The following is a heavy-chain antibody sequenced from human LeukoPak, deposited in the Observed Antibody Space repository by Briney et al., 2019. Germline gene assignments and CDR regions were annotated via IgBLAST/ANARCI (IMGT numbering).Heavy chain of an antibody. V-gene: IGHV1-18*01. J-gene: IGHJ4*02. D-gene: IGHD3-9*01. Sequence: VASVKVSCKASGYTFTSYGISWVRQAPGQGLEWMGWISAYNGNTNYAQKLQGRVTMTTDTSTSTAYMELRSLRSDDTAVYYCARDFDDMLTGSADYWGQGTLVTVSS. CDR2: ISAYNGNT. CDR3: ARDFDDMLTGSADY. CDR1: GYTFTSYG.